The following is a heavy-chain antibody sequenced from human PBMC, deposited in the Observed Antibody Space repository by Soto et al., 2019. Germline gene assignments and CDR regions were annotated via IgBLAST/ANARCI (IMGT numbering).Heavy chain of an antibody. CDR1: GGSISSYY. V-gene: IGHV4-59*01. CDR3: ARVGVPAAQLYYYYYYMDV. J-gene: IGHJ6*03. Sequence: SETLSLTSTVSGGSISSYYWSWIRQPPGKGLEWIGYIYYSGSTNYNPSLKSRVTISVDTSKNQFSLKLSSVTAADTAVYYCARVGVPAAQLYYYYYYMDVWGKGTTVTVSS. D-gene: IGHD2-2*01. CDR2: IYYSGST.